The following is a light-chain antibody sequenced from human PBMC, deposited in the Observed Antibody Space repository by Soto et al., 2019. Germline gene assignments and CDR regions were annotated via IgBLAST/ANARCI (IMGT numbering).Light chain of an antibody. V-gene: IGKV3-20*01. Sequence: EIVLMQSPGTLSLSPGERATLSCRASQSVSNNYLAWYQQKPGQAPRLLIYGASSRATGIPDRFSGSGSGTDFALTISRLEPEDFAVYHCQQYGGSPWTFGQGTKVEIK. CDR3: QQYGGSPWT. CDR1: QSVSNNY. CDR2: GAS. J-gene: IGKJ1*01.